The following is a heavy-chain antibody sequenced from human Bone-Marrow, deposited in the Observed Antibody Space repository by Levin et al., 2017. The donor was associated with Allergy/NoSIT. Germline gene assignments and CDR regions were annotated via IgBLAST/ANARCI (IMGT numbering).Heavy chain of an antibody. CDR1: GGSINYYY. CDR2: MYYAGNT. Sequence: SETLSLTCTVSGGSINYYYWSWMRLPPGKGLEWIGYMYYAGNTIYNPSLKTRVTLSVDTSKNQFSLKLSSVTAADTAVYYCTRHPTTAAMAYGLDVWGQGITVTVSS. CDR3: TRHPTTAAMAYGLDV. D-gene: IGHD6-25*01. V-gene: IGHV4-59*01. J-gene: IGHJ6*02.